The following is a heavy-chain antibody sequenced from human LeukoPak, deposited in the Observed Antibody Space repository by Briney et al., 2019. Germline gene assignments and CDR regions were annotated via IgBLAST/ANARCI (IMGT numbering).Heavy chain of an antibody. CDR1: GFTFSSYW. D-gene: IGHD3-10*01. CDR3: AKDLTDGSGSYFEGDAFDI. V-gene: IGHV3-23*01. Sequence: GGSLRLSCAASGFTFSSYWMSWVRQAPGEGLEWVSAISGSGGSTYYADSVKGRFTISRDNSKNTLYLQMNSLRAEDTAVYYCAKDLTDGSGSYFEGDAFDIWGQGTMVTVSS. J-gene: IGHJ3*02. CDR2: ISGSGGST.